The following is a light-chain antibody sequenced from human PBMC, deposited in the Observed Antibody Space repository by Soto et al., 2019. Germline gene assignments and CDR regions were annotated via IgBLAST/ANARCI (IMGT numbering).Light chain of an antibody. CDR1: QSVSRY. CDR3: QQSSNCPSIT. Sequence: EIVLTQSPATLSLSPGERATLSCRASQSVSRYLAWYQQTPGQAPRLLISDASNRATGLPARFRGSGSGTHFTLTISSLEPEDFAVYYWQQSSNCPSITFGQGTRLEIK. J-gene: IGKJ5*01. V-gene: IGKV3-11*01. CDR2: DAS.